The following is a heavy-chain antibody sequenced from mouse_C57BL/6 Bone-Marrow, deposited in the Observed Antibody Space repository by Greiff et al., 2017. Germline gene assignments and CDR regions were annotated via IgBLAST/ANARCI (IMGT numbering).Heavy chain of an antibody. Sequence: VQLQQSGAELVKPGASVKLSCTASGFNIKDYYMHWVKQRTEQGLEWIGRIDPEDGETKYAPQFQGKATITADTSSNTAYLQLSSLTSEDTAVYYGAQIYSLDYWGQGTTLTVSS. V-gene: IGHV14-2*01. CDR1: GFNIKDYY. J-gene: IGHJ2*01. D-gene: IGHD2-1*01. CDR3: AQIYSLDY. CDR2: IDPEDGET.